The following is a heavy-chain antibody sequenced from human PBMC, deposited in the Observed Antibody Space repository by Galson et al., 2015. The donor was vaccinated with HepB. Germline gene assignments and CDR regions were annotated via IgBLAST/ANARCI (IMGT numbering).Heavy chain of an antibody. CDR3: ARERSSGYYRYFDY. Sequence: SLRLSCAASGFTFDDFGMSWGRQVPGLGLEWVSDINWTGGTTVYADSVKCRFTISRDNVTNSLYLQMNSLRAEDTALYYCARERSSGYYRYFDYWGQGTLVTVSS. CDR2: INWTGGTT. J-gene: IGHJ4*02. D-gene: IGHD3-22*01. CDR1: GFTFDDFG. V-gene: IGHV3-20*04.